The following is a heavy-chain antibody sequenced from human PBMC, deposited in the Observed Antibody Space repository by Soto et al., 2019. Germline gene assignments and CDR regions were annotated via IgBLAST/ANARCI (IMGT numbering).Heavy chain of an antibody. CDR3: ARGIGVAAAGTHYYYYYMDV. V-gene: IGHV4-31*03. D-gene: IGHD6-13*01. CDR1: GGSISSGGYY. J-gene: IGHJ6*03. Sequence: PSETLSLTCTVSGGSISSGGYYWSWIRQHPGKGLEWIGYIYHSGSTNYNPSLKSRVTISVDTSKNQFSLKLSSVTAADTAVYYCARGIGVAAAGTHYYYYYMDVWGKGTTVTVSS. CDR2: IYHSGST.